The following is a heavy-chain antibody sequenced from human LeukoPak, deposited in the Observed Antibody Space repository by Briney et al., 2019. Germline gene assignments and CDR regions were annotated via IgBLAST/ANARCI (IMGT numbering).Heavy chain of an antibody. V-gene: IGHV1-69*04. J-gene: IGHJ3*02. CDR3: ARGRGILYIRPSDAFDI. Sequence: ASVKVSCKASGGTFSSYAISWVRQAPGQGLEWMGRIIPILGIANYAQKFQGRVTITADKSTSTAYMELSSLRSEDTAVYHCARGRGILYIRPSDAFDIWGQGTMVTVSS. CDR1: GGTFSSYA. CDR2: IIPILGIA. D-gene: IGHD5-18*01.